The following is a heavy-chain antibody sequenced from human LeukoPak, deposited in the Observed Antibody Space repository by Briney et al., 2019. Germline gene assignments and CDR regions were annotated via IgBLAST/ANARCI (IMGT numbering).Heavy chain of an antibody. J-gene: IGHJ6*04. V-gene: IGHV4-59*01. D-gene: IGHD6-19*01. CDR2: IYYSGST. CDR3: ASSGFIYYYGMDV. Sequence: SETLSLTCTVYGGSICSYYWSWIRQPPGKGLKWIGYIYYSGSTNYNPSLKSRVTISVDTSKNQFSLKLSSVTAADTAVYHCASSGFIYYYGMDVWGKGTTVTVSS. CDR1: GGSICSYY.